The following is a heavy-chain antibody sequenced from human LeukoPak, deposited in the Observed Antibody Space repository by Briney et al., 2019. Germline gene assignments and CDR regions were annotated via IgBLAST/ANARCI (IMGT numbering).Heavy chain of an antibody. CDR3: ARHKYSYGFDY. CDR1: GGSISSYY. Sequence: SETLSITCTVSGGSISSYYWSWIRQPPGKGLEWIGYIYYSGSTNYNPSLKSRVTISVDTSKNQFSLKLSSVTAADTAVYYCARHKYSYGFDYWGQGTLVTVSS. CDR2: IYYSGST. J-gene: IGHJ4*02. D-gene: IGHD5-18*01. V-gene: IGHV4-59*08.